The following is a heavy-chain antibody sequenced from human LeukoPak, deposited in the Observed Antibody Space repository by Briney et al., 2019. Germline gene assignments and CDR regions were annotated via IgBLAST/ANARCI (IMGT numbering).Heavy chain of an antibody. CDR1: GGSFSGYY. CDR2: INHSGST. CDR3: ARDLSGYYFDY. D-gene: IGHD3-22*01. V-gene: IGHV4-34*01. Sequence: SETLSLTCAVYGGSFSGYYWGWIRQPPGKGLEWIGEINHSGSTNYNPSLKSRVTISVDTSKNQFSLKLSSVTAADTAVYYCARDLSGYYFDYWGQGTLVTVSS. J-gene: IGHJ4*02.